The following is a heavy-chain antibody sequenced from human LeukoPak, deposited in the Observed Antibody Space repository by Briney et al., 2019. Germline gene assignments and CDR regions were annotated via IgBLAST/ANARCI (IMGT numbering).Heavy chain of an antibody. D-gene: IGHD1-1*01. CDR3: ARVPDITARPCAS. CDR2: ISHTGDIT. Sequence: SETLSLTCAVYGGSFSNYYWTWVRQTPGKGLEWIGEISHTGDITNYKPSLKSRVTISVASSKKQFSLKLPSVTAADAGIYYCARVPDITARPCASWGPGTRVTVS. CDR1: GGSFSNYY. J-gene: IGHJ5*02. V-gene: IGHV4-34*01.